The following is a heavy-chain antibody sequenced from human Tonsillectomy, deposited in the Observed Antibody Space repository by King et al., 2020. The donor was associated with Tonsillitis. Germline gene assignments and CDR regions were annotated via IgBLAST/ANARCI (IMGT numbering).Heavy chain of an antibody. Sequence: VQLVESGGGLVQPGRSLRLSCAVSGFTFDDYAIHWVRQAPGKGLEWVSGINWNSGSIGYADSVKGRFTISRDNAKNSLYLQMNSLRAEDTALYYCAKGAGLEWLLYHFDYWGQGTLVPVSS. CDR3: AKGAGLEWLLYHFDY. CDR1: GFTFDDYA. D-gene: IGHD3-3*01. J-gene: IGHJ4*02. V-gene: IGHV3-9*01. CDR2: INWNSGSI.